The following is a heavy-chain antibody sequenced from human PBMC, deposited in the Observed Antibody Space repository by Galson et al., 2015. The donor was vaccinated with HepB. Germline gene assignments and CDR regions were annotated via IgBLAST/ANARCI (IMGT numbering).Heavy chain of an antibody. J-gene: IGHJ4*02. V-gene: IGHV3-21*06. CDR1: GFTFSSCS. CDR3: AAWSLGNYYFDN. CDR2: ITSDSIYI. D-gene: IGHD2-15*01. Sequence: SLRLSCAASGFTFSSCSMNWVRQAPGKGLEWVSSITSDSIYIYYADSVKGRFTISRDNAKNSLYLQMNSLRADDTAVYYCAAWSLGNYYFDNWGQGTLVAVSS.